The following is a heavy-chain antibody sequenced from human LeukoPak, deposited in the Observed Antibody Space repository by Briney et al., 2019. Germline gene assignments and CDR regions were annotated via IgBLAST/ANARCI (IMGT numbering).Heavy chain of an antibody. V-gene: IGHV1-2*06. Sequence: ASVKVSCKASGYTFTGYYMHWVRQAPGQGLEWMGRINPNSGGTNYAQKFQDRVTMTRDTSISTAYMELSRLRSDDTAVYYCARVGRRYNWNGLNANWFDPWGQGTLVTVSS. CDR1: GYTFTGYY. CDR3: ARVGRRYNWNGLNANWFDP. J-gene: IGHJ5*02. CDR2: INPNSGGT. D-gene: IGHD1-1*01.